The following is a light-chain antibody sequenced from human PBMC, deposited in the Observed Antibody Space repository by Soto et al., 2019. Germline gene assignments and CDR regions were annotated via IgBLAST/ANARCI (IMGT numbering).Light chain of an antibody. CDR3: QQYNNWPPWT. Sequence: EIVRTHSPATLSVSPLERATLSCMSSQSVSSNLAWYQQKPGQAPRLLIYGASTRATCIPARFSGSGSGTEFTLTISSLQSEDFAVYYCQQYNNWPPWTFGQGTKVDIK. J-gene: IGKJ1*01. CDR2: GAS. CDR1: QSVSSN. V-gene: IGKV3-15*01.